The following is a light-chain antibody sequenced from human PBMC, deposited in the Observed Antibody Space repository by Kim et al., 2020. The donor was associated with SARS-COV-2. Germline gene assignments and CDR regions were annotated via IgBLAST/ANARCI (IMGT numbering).Light chain of an antibody. J-gene: IGKJ3*01. CDR1: QTVGTN. CDR3: HQYDDWLLFT. CDR2: DAS. Sequence: EIVMTQSPATLSVSPGERATLSCRASQTVGTNLAWYQQKPGQAPRLLIYDASTRATGIPARFSGSGSGTKFTLTISSLQSEDFAVYFCHQYDDWLLFTFGPGTKVDIK. V-gene: IGKV3-15*01.